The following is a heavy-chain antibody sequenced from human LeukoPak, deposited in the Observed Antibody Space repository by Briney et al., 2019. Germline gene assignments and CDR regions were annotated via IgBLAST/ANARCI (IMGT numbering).Heavy chain of an antibody. CDR2: INHSGRT. V-gene: IGHV4-34*01. D-gene: IGHD2-2*01. CDR1: GGSFSDYF. CDR3: ARDVVVVPAAIHYGMDV. Sequence: SETLSLTCAVYGGSFSDYFWGWIRQPPGKGLEWIGEINHSGRTYYNLSLKSRVTISVDTSKNQFSLNLSSVTAADTAVYYCARDVVVVPAAIHYGMDVRGQGTTVTVSS. J-gene: IGHJ6*02.